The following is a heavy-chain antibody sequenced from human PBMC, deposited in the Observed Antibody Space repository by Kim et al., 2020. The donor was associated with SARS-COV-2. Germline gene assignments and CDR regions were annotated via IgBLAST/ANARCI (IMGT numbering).Heavy chain of an antibody. J-gene: IGHJ6*02. V-gene: IGHV4-4*09. D-gene: IGHD3-10*01. Sequence: NPSLKSRVTISLEPSKNQFSLKLSSVTAADTAVYYCATSFRRGYYGMDVWGQGTTVTVSS. CDR3: ATSFRRGYYGMDV.